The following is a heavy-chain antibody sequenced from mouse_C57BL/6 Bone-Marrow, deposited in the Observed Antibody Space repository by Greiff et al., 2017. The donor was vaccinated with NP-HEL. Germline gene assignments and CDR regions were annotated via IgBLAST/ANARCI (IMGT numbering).Heavy chain of an antibody. CDR1: GFTFSSYA. V-gene: IGHV5-4*01. D-gene: IGHD1-1*01. CDR2: ISDGGSYT. J-gene: IGHJ1*03. Sequence: DVQLVESGGGLVKPGGSLKLSCAASGFTFSSYAMSWVRQTPEKRLEWVATISDGGSYTYYPDNVKGRFTISRDNAKNNLYLQMSHLKSEDTAMYYCARDLTTVVATNFDVWGTGTTVTVSS. CDR3: ARDLTTVVATNFDV.